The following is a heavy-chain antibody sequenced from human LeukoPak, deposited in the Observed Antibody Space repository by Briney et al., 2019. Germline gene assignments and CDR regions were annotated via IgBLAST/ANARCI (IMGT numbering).Heavy chain of an antibody. CDR1: GGSISSSNW. D-gene: IGHD5-24*01. V-gene: IGHV4-4*02. CDR2: ISHDGST. CDR3: ARGDNYVFDV. J-gene: IGHJ2*01. Sequence: SGTLSLTCVVSGGSISSSNWWSWVRQPPEKGLEWIGEISHDGSTNYNPSLKSRVTISVDKSNNHFSLKLTSVTAADTAMYYCARGDNYVFDVWGRGALVSVSS.